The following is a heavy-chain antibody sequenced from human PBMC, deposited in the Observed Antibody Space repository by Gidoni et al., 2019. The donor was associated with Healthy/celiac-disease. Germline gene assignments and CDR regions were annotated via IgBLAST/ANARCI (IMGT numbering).Heavy chain of an antibody. V-gene: IGHV4-39*01. J-gene: IGHJ5*02. CDR1: GGSISSSSYY. CDR3: ASLGYSSSWYQMGDP. D-gene: IGHD6-13*01. CDR2: IYYSGST. Sequence: QLQLQESGPGLVKPSETLSLTCPVSGGSISSSSYYWGWIRQPPGKGLEWIGSIYYSGSTYYNPSLKSRVTISVDTSKNQFSLKLSSVTAADTAVYYCASLGYSSSWYQMGDPWGQGTLVTVSS.